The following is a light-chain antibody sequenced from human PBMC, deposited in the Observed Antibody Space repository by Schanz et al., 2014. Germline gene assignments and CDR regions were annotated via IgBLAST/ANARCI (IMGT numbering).Light chain of an antibody. J-gene: IGLJ3*02. CDR1: SSDVGSYNR. CDR2: EVS. V-gene: IGLV2-18*02. Sequence: QSALTQPPSVSGSPGQSVTISCTGTSSDVGSYNRVSWYQQPPGTAPKLMIYEVSNRPSGVPDRFSGSKSGNTASLTISGLKAEDEGDYYCSSYTSSSASRVFGGGTKLTVL. CDR3: SSYTSSSASRV.